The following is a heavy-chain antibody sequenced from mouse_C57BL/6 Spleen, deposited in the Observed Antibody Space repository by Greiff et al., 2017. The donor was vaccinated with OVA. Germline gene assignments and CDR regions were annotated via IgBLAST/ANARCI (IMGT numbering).Heavy chain of an antibody. V-gene: IGHV5-9-1*02. CDR3: TRDTHYYGSSYGSYAMDY. CDR2: ISSGGDYI. J-gene: IGHJ4*01. CDR1: GFTFSSYA. Sequence: EVMLVESGEGLVKPGGSLKLSCAASGFTFSSYAMSWVRQTPEKRLEWVAYISSGGDYIYYADTVKGRFTISRDNARNTLYLQMSSLKSEDTAMYYCTRDTHYYGSSYGSYAMDYWGQGTSVTVSS. D-gene: IGHD1-1*01.